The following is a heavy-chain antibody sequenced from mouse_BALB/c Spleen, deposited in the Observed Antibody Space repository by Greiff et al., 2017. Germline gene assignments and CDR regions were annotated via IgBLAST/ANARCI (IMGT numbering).Heavy chain of an antibody. CDR2: ISTYYGDA. D-gene: IGHD2-14*01. CDR1: GYTFTDYA. J-gene: IGHJ4*01. CDR3: ARSPGRYDDRAMDY. V-gene: IGHV1S137*01. Sequence: QVQLQQSGAELVRPGVSVKISCKGSGYTFTDYAMHWVKQSHAKSLEWIGVISTYYGDASYNQKFKGKATMTVDKSSSTAYMELARLTSEDSAIYYCARSPGRYDDRAMDYWGQGTSVTVSS.